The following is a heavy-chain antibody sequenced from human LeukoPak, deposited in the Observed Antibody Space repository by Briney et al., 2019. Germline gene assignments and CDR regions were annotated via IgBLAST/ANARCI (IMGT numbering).Heavy chain of an antibody. CDR3: ASASGSYFGDAFDI. Sequence: ASVKVSCKASGYTFTSYDINWVRQATGQGLEWMGWMNPNSGNTGYAQKFQGRVTMTRNTSISTAYMELSSLRSEDTAVYYCASASGSYFGDAFDIWGQGTMATVSS. V-gene: IGHV1-8*01. D-gene: IGHD1-26*01. CDR2: MNPNSGNT. CDR1: GYTFTSYD. J-gene: IGHJ3*02.